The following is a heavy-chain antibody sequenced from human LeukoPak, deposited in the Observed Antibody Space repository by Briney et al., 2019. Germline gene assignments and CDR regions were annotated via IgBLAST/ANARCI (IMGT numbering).Heavy chain of an antibody. D-gene: IGHD3-10*01. CDR3: AQSGLGGSEEYFHH. CDR1: GFTFSSYG. V-gene: IGHV3-30*02. J-gene: IGHJ1*01. Sequence: PGGSLRLSCAASGFTFSSYGMHWVRQAPGKGLEWVAFIRYDGSNKYYADSVKGRFTISRDNSKNTLYLQMNSPRAEDTAVYYCAQSGLGGSEEYFHHWGQGTLVTVSS. CDR2: IRYDGSNK.